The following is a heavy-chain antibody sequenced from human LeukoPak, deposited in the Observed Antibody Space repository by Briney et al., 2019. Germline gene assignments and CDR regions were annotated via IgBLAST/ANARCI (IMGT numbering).Heavy chain of an antibody. CDR3: ARAGGYCGRISCPYYFDY. D-gene: IGHD2-15*01. V-gene: IGHV1-2*02. CDR2: INPNSGGT. J-gene: IGHJ4*02. Sequence: ASVKVSCKASGYTFTGYFMHWVRQAPGQGLEWMGWINPNSGGTNYAQKFQGRVTMTRDTSISTAYMELSRLRSDDTAVYYCARAGGYCGRISCPYYFDYWGQGSLVAVSS. CDR1: GYTFTGYF.